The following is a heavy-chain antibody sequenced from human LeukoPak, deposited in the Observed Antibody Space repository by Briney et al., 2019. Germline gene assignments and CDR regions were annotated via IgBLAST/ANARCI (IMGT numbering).Heavy chain of an antibody. CDR1: GGSISSSGYY. D-gene: IGHD4-17*01. Sequence: SETLSLTCTVSGGSISSSGYYWGWIRQPPGKGLEWIGSIYNSGSTYYNPSLKSRVIISVDTSKNQFSLKLSSVTAADTAVYHCARSRGYGPPFDIWGQGTMVTVSS. CDR2: IYNSGST. J-gene: IGHJ3*02. V-gene: IGHV4-39*01. CDR3: ARSRGYGPPFDI.